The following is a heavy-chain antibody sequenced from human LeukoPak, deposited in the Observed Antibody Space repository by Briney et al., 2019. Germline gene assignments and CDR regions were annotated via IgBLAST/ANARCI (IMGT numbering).Heavy chain of an antibody. Sequence: GMSLRLSCEASGFIFTKFGMHWVRQAPGKGLEWEAFIRYDGSNKYYADSVKGRFTISRDNSKNTLYLQMNSLRAEDTAVYYCAKDLGAYCGGDCYSGLFDYWGQGTLVTVPS. CDR1: GFIFTKFG. J-gene: IGHJ4*02. CDR2: IRYDGSNK. V-gene: IGHV3-30*02. CDR3: AKDLGAYCGGDCYSGLFDY. D-gene: IGHD2-21*01.